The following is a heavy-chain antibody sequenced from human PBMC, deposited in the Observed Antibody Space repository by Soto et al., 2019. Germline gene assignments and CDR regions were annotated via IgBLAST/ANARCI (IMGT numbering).Heavy chain of an antibody. CDR3: ARAPGQQQLANLFDY. V-gene: IGHV3-64*01. D-gene: IGHD6-13*01. CDR2: ISSNGGST. Sequence: GGSLRLSCAASGFTFSSYAMHWVRQAPGKGLEYVSAISSNGGSTYYANSVKGRFTISRDNSKNTLYLQMGSLRAEDMAVYYCARAPGQQQLANLFDYWGQGTLVTVSS. J-gene: IGHJ4*02. CDR1: GFTFSSYA.